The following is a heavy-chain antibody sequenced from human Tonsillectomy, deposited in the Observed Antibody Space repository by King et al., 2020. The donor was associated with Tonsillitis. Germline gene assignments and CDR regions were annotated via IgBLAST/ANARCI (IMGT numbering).Heavy chain of an antibody. CDR2: INPNSGGT. CDR3: ARDTGYYDSSGYYPNDY. CDR1: GYTFTGYY. J-gene: IGHJ4*02. Sequence: VQLVESGAEVKKPGASVKVSCKASGYTFTGYYMHWVRQAPGQGLEWMGWINPNSGGTNYAQKFQGRVTMTRDTSISTAYMELSRLRSDETAVYYCARDTGYYDSSGYYPNDYWGQGTLVTVSS. V-gene: IGHV1-2*02. D-gene: IGHD3-22*01.